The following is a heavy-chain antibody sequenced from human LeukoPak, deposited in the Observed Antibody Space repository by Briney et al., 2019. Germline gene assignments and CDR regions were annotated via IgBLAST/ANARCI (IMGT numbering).Heavy chain of an antibody. Sequence: PGGALRLSCAASGFSFSDYAMSWVRQAPGKGLEWVAVISYDGSNKYYADSVKGRFTISRDNSKNTLYLQMNSLRAEDTAVYYCATYYGSGSYYSTRILDYWGQGTLVTVSS. V-gene: IGHV3-30*03. CDR1: GFSFSDYA. CDR3: ATYYGSGSYYSTRILDY. CDR2: ISYDGSNK. D-gene: IGHD3-10*01. J-gene: IGHJ4*02.